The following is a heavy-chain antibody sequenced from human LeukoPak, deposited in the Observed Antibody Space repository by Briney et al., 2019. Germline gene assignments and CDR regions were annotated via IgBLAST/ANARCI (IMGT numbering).Heavy chain of an antibody. V-gene: IGHV4-34*01. J-gene: IGHJ6*02. CDR2: INHSGST. CDR1: GGSFSGYY. Sequence: PSETLSLTCAVYGGSFSGYYWSWIRQPPGKGLEWIGEINHSGSTNYNPSLKSRVTISVDTSKNQFSLKLSSVTAADTAVYYCARVRPPDTIVVVPAAPYYYYYYGMDVWGQGTTVTVSS. CDR3: ARVRPPDTIVVVPAAPYYYYYYGMDV. D-gene: IGHD2-2*01.